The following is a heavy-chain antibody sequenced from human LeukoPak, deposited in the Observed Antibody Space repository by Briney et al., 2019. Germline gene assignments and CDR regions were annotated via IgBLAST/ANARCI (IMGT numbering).Heavy chain of an antibody. V-gene: IGHV4-61*02. Sequence: PSQTLSLTCNVSGGSISSGNYYWSWIRQPAGKGLEWIGRIYSSGRTNYNPSLKSRVTISVDTSKNQFSLNLSSVTATDTAVYYCARDIHTSDWTKFDYWGRGTLVTVSS. CDR3: ARDIHTSDWTKFDY. J-gene: IGHJ4*02. CDR2: IYSSGRT. D-gene: IGHD6-19*01. CDR1: GGSISSGNYY.